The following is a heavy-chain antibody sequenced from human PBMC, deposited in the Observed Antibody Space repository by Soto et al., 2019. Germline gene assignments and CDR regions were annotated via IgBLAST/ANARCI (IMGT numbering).Heavy chain of an antibody. D-gene: IGHD6-6*01. CDR3: ARDGSGYSSSSYYYYYMDV. V-gene: IGHV3-21*01. CDR1: GFTFSSYS. CDR2: ISSSSSYI. J-gene: IGHJ6*03. Sequence: GGSLRLSCAASGFTFSSYSMNWVRQAPGKGLEWVSSISSSSSYIYYADSVKGRFTISRDNAKNSLYLQMNSLRAEDTAVYYCARDGSGYSSSSYYYYYMDVWGKGTTVTVSS.